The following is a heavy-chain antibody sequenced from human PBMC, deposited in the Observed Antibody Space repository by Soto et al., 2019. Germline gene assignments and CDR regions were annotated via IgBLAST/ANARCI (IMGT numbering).Heavy chain of an antibody. Sequence: QIQVIQSGPEVKKPGASVRVSCKSSGYTFTSHGFAWVRQAPGQGLEWMGWISTYNGKTDYAQKFQGRLTLTADTHTITGYMELSSLTSDDTAVYYCARLLTEGATYREDAFDLWDQGTKVTVSS. D-gene: IGHD1-26*01. CDR3: ARLLTEGATYREDAFDL. V-gene: IGHV1-18*01. CDR1: GYTFTSHG. CDR2: ISTYNGKT. J-gene: IGHJ3*01.